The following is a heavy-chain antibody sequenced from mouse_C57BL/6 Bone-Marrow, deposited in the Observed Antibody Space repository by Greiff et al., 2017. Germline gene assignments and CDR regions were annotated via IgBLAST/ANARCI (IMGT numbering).Heavy chain of an antibody. V-gene: IGHV6-3*01. CDR2: IRLKSDNYAT. CDR1: GFTFSNYW. J-gene: IGHJ2*01. CDR3: TRAVVAKDYFDY. D-gene: IGHD1-1*01. Sequence: EVQLQESGGGLVQPGGSMKLSCVASGFTFSNYWMNWVRQSPEKGLEWVAQIRLKSDNYATHYAESVKGRFNISRDDSKSSVYLQMNNLRAEDTGIYYCTRAVVAKDYFDYWGQGTTLTVSS.